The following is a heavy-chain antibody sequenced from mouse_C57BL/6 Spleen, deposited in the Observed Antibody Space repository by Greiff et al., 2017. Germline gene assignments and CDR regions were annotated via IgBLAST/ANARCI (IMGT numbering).Heavy chain of an antibody. CDR1: GFTFTDYY. J-gene: IGHJ4*01. CDR2: IRNKANGYTT. CDR3: ARSGEYDYDRYAMDY. V-gene: IGHV7-3*01. Sequence: EVMLVESGGGLVQPGGSLSLSCAASGFTFTDYYMSWVRQPPGKALEWLGFIRNKANGYTTEYSASVKGRFTISRDNSQSILYLQMNALRAEDSATYYCARSGEYDYDRYAMDYWGQGTSVTVSS. D-gene: IGHD2-4*01.